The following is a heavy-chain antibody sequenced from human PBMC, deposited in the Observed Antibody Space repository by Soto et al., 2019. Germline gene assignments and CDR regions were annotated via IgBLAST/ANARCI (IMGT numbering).Heavy chain of an antibody. Sequence: GGSLRLSYAASGFISSAYAMRLVRQAPEKGIEWVSGISGSAASTNYADSVKGRFTISRDNSKSTLYLQMNSLRAEDTAVYYCAKDVHYYNGDRLEYHDYWAQRSLVTVSS. D-gene: IGHD3-10*01. J-gene: IGHJ4*01. CDR1: GFISSAYA. CDR3: AKDVHYYNGDRLEYHDY. CDR2: ISGSAAST. V-gene: IGHV3-23*01.